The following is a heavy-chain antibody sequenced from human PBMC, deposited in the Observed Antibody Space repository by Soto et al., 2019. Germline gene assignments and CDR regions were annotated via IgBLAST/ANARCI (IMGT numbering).Heavy chain of an antibody. CDR2: ISGSGGST. CDR3: AKPPYNWDHFDY. Sequence: GGSLRLSSTASGFTFSSYAMSWVRQAPGKGLEWVSTISGSGGSTWYADSVKGRFTISRDNSKNTLYLQMNSLKAEDTAVYYCAKPPYNWDHFDYWGRGTLVTVSS. V-gene: IGHV3-23*01. D-gene: IGHD1-20*01. CDR1: GFTFSSYA. J-gene: IGHJ4*02.